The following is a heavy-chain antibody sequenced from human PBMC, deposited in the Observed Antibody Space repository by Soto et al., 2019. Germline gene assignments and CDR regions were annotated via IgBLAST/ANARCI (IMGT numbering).Heavy chain of an antibody. D-gene: IGHD5-12*01. V-gene: IGHV4-31*03. J-gene: IGHJ5*02. CDR3: AREEGGGYDHRWFDP. CDR2: IYYSGST. Sequence: QVQLQESGPGLVKPSQTLSLTCTVSGGSISSGGYYWSWIRQHPGKGLEWIGYIYYSGSTYYNPSLKSRGTISVDTSKNQCSLKLSSVTAADTAVYYCAREEGGGYDHRWFDPWGQGTLVTVSS. CDR1: GGSISSGGYY.